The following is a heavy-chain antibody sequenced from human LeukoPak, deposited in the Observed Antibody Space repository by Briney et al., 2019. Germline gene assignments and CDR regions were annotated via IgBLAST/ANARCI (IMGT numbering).Heavy chain of an antibody. D-gene: IGHD6-19*01. J-gene: IGHJ4*02. CDR2: INYEGSTT. CDR3: AKVFQGYSSGWYSSDY. CDR1: GITLSNYW. V-gene: IGHV3-74*01. Sequence: GGSLRLSCAASGITLSNYWMHWVRQVPGKGLVWVSRINYEGSTTSYADSVKGRFTISRDNSKNTLYLQMNSLRAEDTAVYYCAKVFQGYSSGWYSSDYWGQGTLVTVSS.